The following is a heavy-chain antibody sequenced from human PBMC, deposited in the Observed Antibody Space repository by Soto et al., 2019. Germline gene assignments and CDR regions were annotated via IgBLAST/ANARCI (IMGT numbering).Heavy chain of an antibody. J-gene: IGHJ6*02. CDR3: ASRYSYGYYGMDV. V-gene: IGHV3-48*03. Sequence: GGSLRLSCAASGFTFSSYEMNWVRQAPGKGLEWVSYISSSGSTIYYADSVKGRFTSSRDNAKNSLYLQMNSLRAEDTAVYYCASRYSYGYYGMDVWGQGTTVTVSS. CDR2: ISSSGSTI. D-gene: IGHD5-18*01. CDR1: GFTFSSYE.